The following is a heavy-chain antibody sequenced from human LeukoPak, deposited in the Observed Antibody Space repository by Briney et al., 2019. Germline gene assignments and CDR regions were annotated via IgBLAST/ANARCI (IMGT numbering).Heavy chain of an antibody. V-gene: IGHV4-4*02. CDR1: GGSISSTNW. CDR2: ISLSGVT. D-gene: IGHD1-26*01. Sequence: SETLSLTCGVSGGSISSTNWWSWVRQPPGQGLEWIGEISLSGVTNYNPSLKSRVTMSLDRSKNHLSLTLTSVTAADTAVYYCSRGSGAFSPFGYWGQGTLVTVSS. J-gene: IGHJ4*02. CDR3: SRGSGAFSPFGY.